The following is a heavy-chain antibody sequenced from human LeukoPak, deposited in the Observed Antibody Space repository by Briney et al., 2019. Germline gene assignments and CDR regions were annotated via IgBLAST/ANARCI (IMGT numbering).Heavy chain of an antibody. D-gene: IGHD2-15*01. J-gene: IGHJ4*02. CDR2: IYHSGST. CDR1: GGSISSGGYS. Sequence: SQTLSLTCAVSGGSISSGGYSWSWIRQPPGKGLEWIGYIYHSGSTYYNPSLKSRVTISVDRSKNQFSLKLSSVTAADTAVYYCARVGYYYFDYWGQGTLVTVSS. CDR3: ARVGYYYFDY. V-gene: IGHV4-30-2*01.